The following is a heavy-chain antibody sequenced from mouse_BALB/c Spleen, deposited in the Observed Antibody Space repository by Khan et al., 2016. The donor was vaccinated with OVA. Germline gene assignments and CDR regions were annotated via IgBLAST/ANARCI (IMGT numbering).Heavy chain of an antibody. D-gene: IGHD2-14*01. Sequence: VQLEESGPGLVAPSQSLSITCTVSGFSLSRYNIHWVRQPPGKGLEWLGMIWGGGGTDYNSTLKSRLNISKDNSKSQVFLKMNSLQTDDTAMYYCARAYYRYDVYYAMDYWGQGTSVTVSS. CDR2: IWGGGGT. CDR3: ARAYYRYDVYYAMDY. J-gene: IGHJ4*01. CDR1: GFSLSRYN. V-gene: IGHV2-6-4*01.